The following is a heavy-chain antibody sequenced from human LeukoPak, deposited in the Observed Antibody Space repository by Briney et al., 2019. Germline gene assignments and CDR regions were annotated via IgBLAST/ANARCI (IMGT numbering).Heavy chain of an antibody. J-gene: IGHJ4*02. CDR2: ISYDGSNK. CDR3: AKDPYDIFTGYLDY. V-gene: IGHV3-30*18. CDR1: GFTFSSYG. D-gene: IGHD3-9*01. Sequence: GGTLRLSCAASGFTFSSYGMHWVRQAPGKGLEWVAVISYDGSNKYYADSVKGRFTISRDNSKNTLYLRMNSLRAEDTAVYYCAKDPYDIFTGYLDYWGQGTLVTVSS.